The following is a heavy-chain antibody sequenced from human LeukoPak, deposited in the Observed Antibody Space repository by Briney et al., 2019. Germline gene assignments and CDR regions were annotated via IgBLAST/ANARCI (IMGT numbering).Heavy chain of an antibody. D-gene: IGHD3-10*01. CDR3: ARDDAVRGFDP. V-gene: IGHV3-74*01. CDR1: GFIFSSYW. J-gene: IGHJ5*02. Sequence: GGSLRLSCAASGFIFSSYWMHWVRQAPGKGLVWVSRINSDGSSTSYADSVKGRFTISRDNAKNTLYLQMNSLRAEDTAVYYCARDDAVRGFDPWGQGTLVTVSS. CDR2: INSDGSST.